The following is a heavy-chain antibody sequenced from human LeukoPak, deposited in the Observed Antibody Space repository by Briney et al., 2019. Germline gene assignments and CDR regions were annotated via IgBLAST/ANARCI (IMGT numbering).Heavy chain of an antibody. J-gene: IGHJ3*02. CDR3: ARRSGTYHAFDI. CDR1: GGSISSNGYY. CDR2: FYYTGST. V-gene: IGHV4-39*01. Sequence: SETLSLTCTVPGGSISSNGYYWGWIRQPPGKGLEWIGSFYYTGSTFYSPSLKSRVTISVDTSKNQFSLKLSSVTAADTAVYYCARRSGTYHAFDIWGQGTMVTVSS. D-gene: IGHD1-26*01.